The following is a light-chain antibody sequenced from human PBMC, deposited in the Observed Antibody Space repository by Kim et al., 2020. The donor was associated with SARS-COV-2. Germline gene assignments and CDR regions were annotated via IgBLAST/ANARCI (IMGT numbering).Light chain of an antibody. CDR3: QSADISRISWT. J-gene: IGLJ2*01. V-gene: IGLV3-25*03. Sequence: PGQTARITCSGEALPKQFGYWYQQRPGRAPILVLYRDKERPSWIPERFSGSRSGTTLTLTITGVQTEDEADYFCQSADISRISWTFGGGTHLTVL. CDR1: ALPKQF. CDR2: RDK.